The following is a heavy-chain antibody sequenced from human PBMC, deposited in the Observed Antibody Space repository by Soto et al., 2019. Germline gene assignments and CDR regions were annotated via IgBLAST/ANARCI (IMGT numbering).Heavy chain of an antibody. Sequence: GGSLRLSCAASGFTFSSYAMSWVXQAPGKGLEWVSAISGSGGVTYYAGSVKGRFTISRDSSKNTLYLQMNSLRAEDTAVYYCASGCSGGSCYHYYYYYMDVWGKGTTVTVSS. D-gene: IGHD2-15*01. V-gene: IGHV3-23*01. CDR1: GFTFSSYA. CDR2: ISGSGGVT. J-gene: IGHJ6*03. CDR3: ASGCSGGSCYHYYYYYMDV.